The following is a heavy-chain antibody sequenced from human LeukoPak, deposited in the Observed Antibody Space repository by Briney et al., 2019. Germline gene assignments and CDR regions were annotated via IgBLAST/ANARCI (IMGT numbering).Heavy chain of an antibody. V-gene: IGHV1-69*05. CDR2: IIPIFGTA. J-gene: IGHJ6*03. Sequence: PVKVSCKDSGGTFISYAISWVRQAPGQGLEWMGGIIPIFGTASGAKKFQGRVTIATVESTSTICMELMSLRSEGSAVYYWSSDARYNCYTNCYYYYRDVWGKGTTVTVSS. CDR3: SSDARYNCYTNCYYYYRDV. CDR1: GGTFISYA. D-gene: IGHD5-12*01.